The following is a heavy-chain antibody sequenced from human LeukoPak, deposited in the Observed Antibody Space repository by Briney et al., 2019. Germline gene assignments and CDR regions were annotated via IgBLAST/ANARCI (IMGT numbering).Heavy chain of an antibody. D-gene: IGHD3-22*01. CDR1: GYTFTGYY. J-gene: IGHJ4*02. V-gene: IGHV1-18*04. CDR3: ARDFTYYDSSGYYRRLYYFDY. CDR2: ISTYNGDT. Sequence: GASVKVSCKASGYTFTGYYMHWVRQAPGQGLEWMGWISTYNGDTNYAQKLQGRVSMTTDTSTSTAYMELRSLRPDDTAMYYCARDFTYYDSSGYYRRLYYFDYWGQGTLVTVSS.